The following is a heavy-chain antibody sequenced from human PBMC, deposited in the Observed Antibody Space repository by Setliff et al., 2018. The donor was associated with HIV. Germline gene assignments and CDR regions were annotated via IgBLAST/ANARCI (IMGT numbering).Heavy chain of an antibody. D-gene: IGHD3-16*01. CDR1: GDSISSGSYY. V-gene: IGHV4-61*09. CDR2: IHTTGST. Sequence: SETLSLTCSVSGDSISSGSYYWSWIRLPAGKGLEWIGQIHTTGSTNYNPSLKSRVTISMDTSKNQFSLNLNSVTATATAVYYCAKRTFGSGRLDPWGQGTLVTVSS. J-gene: IGHJ5*02. CDR3: AKRTFGSGRLDP.